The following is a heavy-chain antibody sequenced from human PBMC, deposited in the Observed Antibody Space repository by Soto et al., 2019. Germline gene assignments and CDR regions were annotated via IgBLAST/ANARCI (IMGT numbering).Heavy chain of an antibody. CDR3: ARGYSYSPRWFDP. Sequence: PSETLSLTCTVSGGSISSGDYYWSWIRQPPGKGLEWIGYIYYSGSTYYNPSLKSRVTISVDTSKNQFSLKLSSVTAADTAVYYCARGYSYSPRWFDPWGQGTLVTV. V-gene: IGHV4-30-4*01. CDR1: GGSISSGDYY. J-gene: IGHJ5*02. CDR2: IYYSGST. D-gene: IGHD5-18*01.